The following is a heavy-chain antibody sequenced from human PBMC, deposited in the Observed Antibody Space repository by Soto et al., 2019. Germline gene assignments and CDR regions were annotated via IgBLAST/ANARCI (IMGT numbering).Heavy chain of an antibody. CDR1: GFTFSSYA. D-gene: IGHD3-10*01. V-gene: IGHV3-23*01. Sequence: EVQLLESGGGLVQPGGSLRLSCAASGFTFSSYAMSWVRQAPGKGLEWVSAISGSGGSTYYADSVKGRFTISRDNSKKTLYLQMNSLRAEDTAVYYCAKTGDLYYYYYMDVWGKGTTVTVSS. CDR2: ISGSGGST. CDR3: AKTGDLYYYYYMDV. J-gene: IGHJ6*03.